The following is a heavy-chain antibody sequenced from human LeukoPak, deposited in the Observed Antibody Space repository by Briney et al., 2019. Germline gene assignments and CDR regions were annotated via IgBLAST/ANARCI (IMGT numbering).Heavy chain of an antibody. J-gene: IGHJ5*02. Sequence: GESLKISCKGSGYSFTSYWISWVRQMPGKGLEWMGRIDPSDSYTNYSPSFQGHVTISADKSISTAYLQWSSLKASDTAMYYCARQSSGWALGRWFDPWGQGTLVTASS. D-gene: IGHD6-19*01. CDR1: GYSFTSYW. CDR2: IDPSDSYT. CDR3: ARQSSGWALGRWFDP. V-gene: IGHV5-10-1*01.